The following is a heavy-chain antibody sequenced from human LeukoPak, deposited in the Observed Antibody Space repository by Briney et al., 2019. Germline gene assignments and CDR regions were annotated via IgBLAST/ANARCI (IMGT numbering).Heavy chain of an antibody. V-gene: IGHV3-20*04. CDR1: GFTFDDYG. CDR2: INWNGGST. Sequence: PGGSLSLSCAASGFTFDDYGMSWVRQAPGKGLEWVSGINWNGGSTGYADSVKGRFTISRDNAKNSLYLQMNSLRAEDTALYYCARPIREVPTGGLFDYWGQGTLVTVSS. CDR3: ARPIREVPTGGLFDY. J-gene: IGHJ4*02. D-gene: IGHD1-26*01.